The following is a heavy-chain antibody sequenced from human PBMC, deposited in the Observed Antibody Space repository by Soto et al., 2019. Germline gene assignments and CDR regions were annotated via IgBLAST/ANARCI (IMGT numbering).Heavy chain of an antibody. CDR1: GYTFTSYG. D-gene: IGHD6-19*01. CDR2: ISAYNGST. V-gene: IGHV1-18*01. Sequence: ASVKVSCKASGYTFTSYGISWVRQAPGQGLEWMGWISAYNGSTNYVQKLQGRVTMTTDTSTSTAYMELRSLRSDDTAVYYCARMDSSGLNWFDPWGQGTLVTVSS. CDR3: ARMDSSGLNWFDP. J-gene: IGHJ5*02.